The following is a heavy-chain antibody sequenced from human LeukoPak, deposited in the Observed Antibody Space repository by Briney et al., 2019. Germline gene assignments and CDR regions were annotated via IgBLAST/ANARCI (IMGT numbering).Heavy chain of an antibody. D-gene: IGHD6-13*01. CDR3: ARDLVSSSWYSNYYYYYGMDV. CDR1: GFTFSSYA. J-gene: IGHJ6*02. Sequence: QSGGSLRLSCAASGFTFSSYAMHWVRQAPGKGLEWVAVISYDGSNKYYADSVKGRFTISRDNSKNTLYLQMNSLRAEDTAVYYCARDLVSSSWYSNYYYYYGMDVWGQGTTVTVSS. CDR2: ISYDGSNK. V-gene: IGHV3-30*04.